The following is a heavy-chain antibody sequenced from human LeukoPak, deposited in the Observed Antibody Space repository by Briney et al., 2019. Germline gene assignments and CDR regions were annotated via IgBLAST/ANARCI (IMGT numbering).Heavy chain of an antibody. V-gene: IGHV1-69*06. Sequence: ASVKVSCKASGGTFSSYAISWVRQAPGQGLEWMGGIIPTSGTANYAQKFQGRVTITADKSTSTAYMELSSLRSEDTAVYYCARRTLDCSSTSCSYYFDYWGQGTLVTVSS. CDR1: GGTFSSYA. CDR2: IIPTSGTA. D-gene: IGHD2-2*01. CDR3: ARRTLDCSSTSCSYYFDY. J-gene: IGHJ4*02.